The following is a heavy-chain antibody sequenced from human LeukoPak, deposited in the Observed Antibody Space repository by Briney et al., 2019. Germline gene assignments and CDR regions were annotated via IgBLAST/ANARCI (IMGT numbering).Heavy chain of an antibody. V-gene: IGHV3-64*01. CDR1: GFTFSSYA. D-gene: IGHD6-19*01. CDR3: ARDSAYSSGWPPYNWFDP. J-gene: IGHJ5*02. CDR2: ISSNGGST. Sequence: GGSLRLSCAASGFTFSSYAMHWVRQAPGKGLEYVSAISSNGGSTYYANSVKGRFTISRDNSKNTLYLQMGSLRAEDMAVYYCARDSAYSSGWPPYNWFDPWGQGTLVTVSS.